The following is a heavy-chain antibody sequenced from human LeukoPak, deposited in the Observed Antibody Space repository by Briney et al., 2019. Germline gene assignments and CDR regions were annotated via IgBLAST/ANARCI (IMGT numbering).Heavy chain of an antibody. CDR3: ARDSSSWTNYFDY. D-gene: IGHD6-13*01. J-gene: IGHJ4*02. CDR2: ISSSSSYT. Sequence: GGSLRLSCAASGFTFSDYYMSWIRQAPGKGLEWVSYISSSSSYTNYADSVKGRFTISRDNAKNSLYLQMNSLRAEDTALYYCARDSSSWTNYFDYWGQGTLVTVSS. CDR1: GFTFSDYY. V-gene: IGHV3-11*05.